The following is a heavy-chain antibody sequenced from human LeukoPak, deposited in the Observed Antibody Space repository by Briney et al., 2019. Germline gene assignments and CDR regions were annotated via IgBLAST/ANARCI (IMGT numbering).Heavy chain of an antibody. Sequence: GGSLRLSCAASGFTFSSYSMNWVRQAPGKGLDWVAFVRYDGDLQFYADSVQGRFTISRDNSKNTVDLQMNRLRIEDTAVYYCVKECLEGDTWGQGTLVTVSS. V-gene: IGHV3-30*02. D-gene: IGHD1-1*01. J-gene: IGHJ5*02. CDR2: VRYDGDLQ. CDR3: VKECLEGDT. CDR1: GFTFSSYS.